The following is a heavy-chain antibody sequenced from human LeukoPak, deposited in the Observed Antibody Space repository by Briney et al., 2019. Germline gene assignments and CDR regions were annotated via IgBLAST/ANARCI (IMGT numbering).Heavy chain of an antibody. CDR1: GFTFSIHW. CDR2: MEEDGSEK. CDR3: ARGPNYGSRSDYFDY. J-gene: IGHJ4*02. Sequence: GGSLRLSCAASGFTFSIHWMNWVRQAPGKGLEWVANMEEDGSEKYCVDCVKGRFTISRDNAKNSLYLQMNSLRAEDTAVYYCARGPNYGSRSDYFDYWGQGTLVTVSS. D-gene: IGHD3-10*01. V-gene: IGHV3-7*03.